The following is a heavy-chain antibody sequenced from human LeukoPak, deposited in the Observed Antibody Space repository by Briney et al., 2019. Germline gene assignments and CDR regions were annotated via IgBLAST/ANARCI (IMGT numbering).Heavy chain of an antibody. CDR2: ISGSGGST. V-gene: IGHV3-23*01. D-gene: IGHD5-18*01. J-gene: IGHJ4*02. Sequence: PGGSLRLSCAASGFTFSSYAMSWVRQAPGKGLEWVSAISGSGGSTYYADSVKGRFTISRDNSKNTPYLQMNSLRAEDTAVYYCAKGGYSYGYAFDYWGQGTLVTVSS. CDR3: AKGGYSYGYAFDY. CDR1: GFTFSSYA.